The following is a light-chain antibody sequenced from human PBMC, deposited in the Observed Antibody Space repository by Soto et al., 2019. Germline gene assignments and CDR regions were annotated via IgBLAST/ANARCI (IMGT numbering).Light chain of an antibody. J-gene: IGKJ4*01. CDR1: QSISGY. Sequence: DIQMTQSPSSLSDSVGDRVTITCWASQSISGYLNWFQQKPGKAPKLLIYAASSLQSGVPSRFSGSGSGTDFTLTISSLQPEDFATYYCQQSYSTPITFGGGTKVDI. V-gene: IGKV1-39*01. CDR3: QQSYSTPIT. CDR2: AAS.